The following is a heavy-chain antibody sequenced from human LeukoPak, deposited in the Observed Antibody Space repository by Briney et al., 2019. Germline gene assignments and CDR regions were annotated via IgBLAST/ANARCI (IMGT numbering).Heavy chain of an antibody. J-gene: IGHJ4*02. V-gene: IGHV5-51*01. CDR3: ARLTQLWPDY. Sequence: GESLKISCKGTGYSFTSYGIGWVRQRPGKGLEWMGIIYPGDSDTRYSPSFQGQVTISADKSISTAYPQWSSLKASDTAMYYCARLTQLWPDYWGQGTLFTVSS. CDR2: IYPGDSDT. CDR1: GYSFTSYG. D-gene: IGHD5-18*01.